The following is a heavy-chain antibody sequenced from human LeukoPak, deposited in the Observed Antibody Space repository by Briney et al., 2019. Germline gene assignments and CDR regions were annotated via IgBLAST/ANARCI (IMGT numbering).Heavy chain of an antibody. V-gene: IGHV3-30*02. CDR1: GFTFSSYG. CDR3: ARDEIWYDSSGCLEY. D-gene: IGHD3-22*01. J-gene: IGHJ4*02. CDR2: IRYDGSNK. Sequence: GGSLRLSCAASGFTFSSYGMHWVRQAPGKGLEWVAFIRYDGSNKYYADSVKGRFTISRDNSKNTLYLQMNSLGAEDTAIYYCARDEIWYDSSGCLEYWGQGALVTVSS.